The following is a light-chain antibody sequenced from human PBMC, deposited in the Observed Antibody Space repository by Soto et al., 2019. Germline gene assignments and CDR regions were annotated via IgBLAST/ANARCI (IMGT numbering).Light chain of an antibody. CDR2: LNSDGSH. CDR3: HTWGTGIQV. Sequence: QPVLTQSPSSSASLGAAVKLTCTRSSGHSSYAIAWHQQQPEKGPRYLMKLNSDGSHSKGAGIPDRFSGSSSGAERYLTISGLQSEDGADYYCHTWGTGIQVFGGGTKLTVL. J-gene: IGLJ2*01. V-gene: IGLV4-69*01. CDR1: SGHSSYA.